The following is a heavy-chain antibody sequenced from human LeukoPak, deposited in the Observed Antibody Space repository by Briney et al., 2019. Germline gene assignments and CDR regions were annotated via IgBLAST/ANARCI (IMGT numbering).Heavy chain of an antibody. CDR3: ARVWHYDSSGPRMDV. CDR1: GGSISSYY. V-gene: IGHV4-4*07. Sequence: PSETLSLTCTVSGGSISSYYWSWIRQPAGKGLEWIGRIYTSGSTNYNPSPKSRVTMSVDTSKNQFSLKLSSVTAADTAVYYCARVWHYDSSGPRMDVWGKGTTVTVSS. J-gene: IGHJ6*04. D-gene: IGHD3-22*01. CDR2: IYTSGST.